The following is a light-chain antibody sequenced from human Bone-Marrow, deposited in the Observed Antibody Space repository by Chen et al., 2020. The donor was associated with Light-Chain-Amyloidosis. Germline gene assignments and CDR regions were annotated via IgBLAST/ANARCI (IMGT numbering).Light chain of an antibody. V-gene: IGLV3-21*02. CDR3: QVWDRSSERPV. CDR2: EAS. CDR1: NIGSTS. J-gene: IGLJ3*02. Sequence: SYVLTQPSSVSVAPGQTATIACGGNNIGSTSVHWYQQTPGQAPLLVVYEASDRPSGIPGRLSGSNAGNTATLTISRVEAVDEADYYCQVWDRSSERPVFGGGTKLTVL.